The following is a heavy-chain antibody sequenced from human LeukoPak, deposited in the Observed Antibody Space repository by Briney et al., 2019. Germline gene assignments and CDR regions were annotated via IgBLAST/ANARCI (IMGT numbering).Heavy chain of an antibody. CDR2: ISAYNGNT. Sequence: ASVKVSCKASGYTVTSYGISWVRQAPGQGLEWMGWISAYNGNTNYAQKLQGRGTMTTDTSTSTAYMELRSLRSDATAVYYCARDTLGILPHETAYWGQGTLVTVSS. V-gene: IGHV1-18*01. J-gene: IGHJ4*02. CDR1: GYTVTSYG. D-gene: IGHD6-13*01. CDR3: ARDTLGILPHETAY.